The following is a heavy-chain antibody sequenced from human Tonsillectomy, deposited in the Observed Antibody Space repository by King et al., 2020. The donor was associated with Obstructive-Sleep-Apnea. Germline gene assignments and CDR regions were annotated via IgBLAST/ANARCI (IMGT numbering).Heavy chain of an antibody. V-gene: IGHV4-38-2*02. CDR2: IYHSGST. CDR3: AREGLRSYGDYEGAFDI. Sequence: VQLQESGPGLVKPSETLSLTCTVSGYSISSGYYWGWIRQPPGKGLEWIGSIYHSGSTYYNPSLKSRVTISVDTSKNQFSLKLSSVTAADTAVYYCAREGLRSYGDYEGAFDIWGQGTMVTVSS. CDR1: GYSISSGYY. D-gene: IGHD4-17*01. J-gene: IGHJ3*02.